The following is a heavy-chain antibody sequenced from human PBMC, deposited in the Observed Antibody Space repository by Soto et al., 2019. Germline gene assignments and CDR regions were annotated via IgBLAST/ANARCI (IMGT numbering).Heavy chain of an antibody. CDR2: IYYSGST. CDR1: GASIRSYY. D-gene: IGHD1-26*01. CDR3: ARDQNGSPHFDY. V-gene: IGHV4-59*01. Sequence: QVQLQESGPGLVKPSETLSLTCTVSGASIRSYYWSWIRQPPGKGLEWIGVIYYSGSTNYNPSLKSRVTISVDTSKNQFSLRVSSVTAADTAVYYCARDQNGSPHFDYWGQGTLVTVSS. J-gene: IGHJ4*02.